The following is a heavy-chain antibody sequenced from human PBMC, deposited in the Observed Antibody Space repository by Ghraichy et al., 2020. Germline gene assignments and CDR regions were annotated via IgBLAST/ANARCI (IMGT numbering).Heavy chain of an antibody. D-gene: IGHD2-15*01. Sequence: GGSLRLSCAASGFTFSNYWMHWVRQVRGRGQMWVSHINPDGTDTSYADSVRGRFTISRDNGRKTLYLQMNSLRVDDTAVYYCTRDGISAFDYWGQGTLVTVSS. CDR3: TRDGISAFDY. J-gene: IGHJ4*02. CDR1: GFTFSNYW. CDR2: INPDGTDT. V-gene: IGHV3-74*01.